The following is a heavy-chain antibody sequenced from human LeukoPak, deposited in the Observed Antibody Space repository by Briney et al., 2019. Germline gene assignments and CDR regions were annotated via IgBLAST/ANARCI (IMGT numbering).Heavy chain of an antibody. V-gene: IGHV4-34*01. J-gene: IGHJ4*02. CDR1: GGSITGYY. CDR2: IHYTGAT. D-gene: IGHD3-9*01. Sequence: SETLSLTCAVYGGSITGYYWSWIRQTPGRGLEWFGEIHYTGATSYNPSLKSRATISTDTSKNQFSLRLSSETAADTAVYYCARGNILTGYCFDFWGQGALVTVSS. CDR3: ARGNILTGYCFDF.